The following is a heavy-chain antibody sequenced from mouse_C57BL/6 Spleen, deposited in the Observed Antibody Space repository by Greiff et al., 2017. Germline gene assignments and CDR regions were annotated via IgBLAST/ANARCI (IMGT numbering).Heavy chain of an antibody. Sequence: QVQLQQPGAELVKPGASVKISCKASGYTFTSYWITWVKQRPGQGLEWIGDIYPGSGSTHYNEKFKSKATLTVATSSSTAYMQLSSLTSEDSAVYYCARVEDNYVYYDDWGPGITLTFSS. D-gene: IGHD2-12*01. J-gene: IGHJ2*01. CDR1: GYTFTSYW. CDR2: IYPGSGST. CDR3: ARVEDNYVYYDD. V-gene: IGHV1-55*01.